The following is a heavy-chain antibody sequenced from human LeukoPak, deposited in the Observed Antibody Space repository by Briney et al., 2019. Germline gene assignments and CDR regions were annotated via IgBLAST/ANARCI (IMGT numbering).Heavy chain of an antibody. CDR2: ISGSGGST. CDR3: AREGVSKEGFDY. Sequence: QAGGSLRLSCAASGFTFSSYGMSWVRQAPGKGLEWVSAISGSGGSTYYADSVKGRFTISRDNSKNTLYLQMNSLRAEDTAVYYCAREGVSKEGFDYWGQGTLVTVSS. CDR1: GFTFSSYG. J-gene: IGHJ4*02. V-gene: IGHV3-23*01. D-gene: IGHD3-3*01.